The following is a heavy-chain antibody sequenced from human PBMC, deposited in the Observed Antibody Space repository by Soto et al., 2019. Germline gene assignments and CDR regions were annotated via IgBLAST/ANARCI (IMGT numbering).Heavy chain of an antibody. J-gene: IGHJ6*02. V-gene: IGHV5-51*01. CDR2: IYPGDSDT. CDR3: ARHPSYYYDSSGYYYNYYYGMDV. CDR1: GYSFTSYW. D-gene: IGHD3-22*01. Sequence: LGESLKISCKGSGYSFTSYWIGWVRQMPGKGLEWMGIIYPGDSDTRYSPSFQGQVTISADKSISTAYLQWSSLKASDTAMYYCARHPSYYYDSSGYYYNYYYGMDVWGQGTTVTVSS.